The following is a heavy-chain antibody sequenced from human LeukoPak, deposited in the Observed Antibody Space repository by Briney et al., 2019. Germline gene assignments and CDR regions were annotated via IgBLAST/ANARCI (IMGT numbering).Heavy chain of an antibody. D-gene: IGHD4-17*01. J-gene: IGHJ6*02. CDR2: IYYSGST. CDR3: ARERAVTGHYYYYGVDV. V-gene: IGHV4-59*01. CDR1: GGSISSYY. Sequence: SETLSLTCTVSGGSISSYYWSWIRQPPGEGLEWIGYIYYSGSTNYNPSLKSRVTISVDTSKNQFSLKLSSVTAADTAVYYCARERAVTGHYYYYGVDVWGQGTTVTVSS.